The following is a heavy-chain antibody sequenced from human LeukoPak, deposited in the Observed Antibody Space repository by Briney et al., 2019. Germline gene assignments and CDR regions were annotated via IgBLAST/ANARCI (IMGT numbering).Heavy chain of an antibody. J-gene: IGHJ4*02. CDR3: ARGDFDY. V-gene: IGHV3-53*01. Sequence: GGSLRLSCAASGITVSTNYMSWVRQAPGKGLEWVSIAFSDGRTFYADSVKGRFTISRDSSKNTVFLQMNSLRAEDTAVYYCARGDFDYWGQGTLVTVSS. CDR2: AFSDGRT. CDR1: GITVSTNY.